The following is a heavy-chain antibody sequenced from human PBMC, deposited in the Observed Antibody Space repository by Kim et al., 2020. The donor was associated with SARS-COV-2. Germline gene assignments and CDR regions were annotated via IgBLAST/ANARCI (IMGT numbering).Heavy chain of an antibody. Sequence: NDAQKLQGRVTMTTDTSTSTAYMELRSLRSDDTAVYYCAREGYYYDSFDYWGQGTLVTVSS. V-gene: IGHV1-18*01. D-gene: IGHD3-10*01. J-gene: IGHJ4*02. CDR3: AREGYYYDSFDY.